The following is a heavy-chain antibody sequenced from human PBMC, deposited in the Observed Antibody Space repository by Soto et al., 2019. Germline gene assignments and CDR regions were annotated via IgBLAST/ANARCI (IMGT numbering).Heavy chain of an antibody. CDR2: IIPFIGTA. D-gene: IGHD4-4*01. Sequence: QVQLVQSGAEVKKPGSSVTVSGKAAGGTFSSYAVSWVRQAPGQGLEWMGRIIPFIGTANYAEKCQGRVTITANESTSTAYMELTSLRSEDTAVYYCARVVMTTVPASYYYGMDVWGQGTTVTVSS. J-gene: IGHJ6*02. CDR1: GGTFSSYA. CDR3: ARVVMTTVPASYYYGMDV. V-gene: IGHV1-69*18.